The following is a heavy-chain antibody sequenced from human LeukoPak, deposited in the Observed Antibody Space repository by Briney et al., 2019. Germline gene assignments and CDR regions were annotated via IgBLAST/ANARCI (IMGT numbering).Heavy chain of an antibody. V-gene: IGHV3-30*02. D-gene: IGHD3-22*01. CDR1: GFTFSNYA. CDR3: TTDREFYDTSGNRY. J-gene: IGHJ4*02. Sequence: PGGSLRLSCAASGFTFSNYAMHWVRQAPGKGLEWVAYIRYDGSSAYYADFVKGRFTISRDNSKNTLYLQMHSLRAEDTAVYYCTTDREFYDTSGNRYWGQGTLVTVSS. CDR2: IRYDGSSA.